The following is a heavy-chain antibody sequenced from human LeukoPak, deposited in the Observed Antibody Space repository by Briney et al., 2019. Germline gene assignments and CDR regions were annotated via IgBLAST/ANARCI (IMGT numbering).Heavy chain of an antibody. J-gene: IGHJ3*02. CDR1: GGSISSYY. D-gene: IGHD3-22*01. Sequence: SGTLSLTCTVSGGSISSYYWSWIRQPPGKGLEWIGYIYYSGSTNYNPSLKSRVTISVDTSKNQFSLKLSSVTAADTAVYYCARAETNYYDSSGYAGRAFDIWGQGTMVTVSS. CDR3: ARAETNYYDSSGYAGRAFDI. V-gene: IGHV4-59*08. CDR2: IYYSGST.